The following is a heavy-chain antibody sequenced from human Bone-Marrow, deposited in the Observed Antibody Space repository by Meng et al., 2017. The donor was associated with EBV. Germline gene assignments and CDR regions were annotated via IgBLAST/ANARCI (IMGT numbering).Heavy chain of an antibody. D-gene: IGHD4-17*01. CDR3: ARTYTVTTGWFDP. CDR1: GGSISSGGYY. V-gene: IGHV4-30-4*01. J-gene: IGHJ5*02. Sequence: QVQPPGAGPGLVNPSQTRSLTCAGSGGSISSGGYYWSWIRQPPGKGLESIGYIYYSGSTYYNPSLKSRVTISVDTSKNHFSLKLSSVTAADTAVYYCARTYTVTTGWFDPWGQGTLVTVSS. CDR2: IYYSGST.